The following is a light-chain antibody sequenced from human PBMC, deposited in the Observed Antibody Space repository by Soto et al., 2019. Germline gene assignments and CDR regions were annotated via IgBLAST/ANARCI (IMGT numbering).Light chain of an antibody. V-gene: IGLV2-14*01. J-gene: IGLJ1*01. CDR1: RSDVGGHDS. CDR3: TSYTSASTYV. CDR2: NVS. Sequence: QSVLTQPASVSGSPGQSIAISCTGTRSDVGGHDSVSWYQQHPGKAPKLMIYNVSNRPSGVSNRFSGSKSGNTASLTISGFLAEDEADYFCTSYTSASTYVFGAGTEVTVL.